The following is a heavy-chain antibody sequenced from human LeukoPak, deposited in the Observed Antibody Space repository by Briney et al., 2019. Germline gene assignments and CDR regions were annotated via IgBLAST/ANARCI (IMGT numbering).Heavy chain of an antibody. J-gene: IGHJ4*02. D-gene: IGHD1-26*01. Sequence: SVKVSCKASGGTFSSYAISWVRQAPGQGLEWMGGIIPIFGTGNYAQKFQGRVTITTDESTSTAYMALSSLRSEDTAVYYCARESKELLAFFDYWGQGTLVTVSS. V-gene: IGHV1-69*05. CDR3: ARESKELLAFFDY. CDR1: GGTFSSYA. CDR2: IIPIFGTG.